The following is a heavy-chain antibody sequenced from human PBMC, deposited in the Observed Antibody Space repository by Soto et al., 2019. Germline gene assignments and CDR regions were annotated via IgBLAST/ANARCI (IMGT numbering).Heavy chain of an antibody. CDR3: AYSSTPFDY. Sequence: EVQLLESGGGLVQPGGSLRLSCAASGFTFSSYTMSWVRQAPGKGLEWVSVISGSGGSTYYAESVKGRFTISRDNSKNTLYLQMNSLRAEDTAVYYCAYSSTPFDYWGQGTLVTVSS. J-gene: IGHJ4*02. CDR2: ISGSGGST. CDR1: GFTFSSYT. V-gene: IGHV3-23*01. D-gene: IGHD6-13*01.